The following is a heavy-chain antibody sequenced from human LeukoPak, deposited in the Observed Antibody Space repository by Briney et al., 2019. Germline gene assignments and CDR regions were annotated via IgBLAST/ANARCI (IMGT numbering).Heavy chain of an antibody. D-gene: IGHD3-16*02. CDR3: ATIVGRPGAFDI. J-gene: IGHJ3*02. Sequence: GGSLRLSCAVSGFTFSTYWMHWVRQVAGKGLEWVANIKQDGSEKYYVDSVKGRFTISRDNAKNSLYLQMNSLRAEDTAVYYCATIVGRPGAFDIWGQGTMVTVSS. V-gene: IGHV3-7*01. CDR1: GFTFSTYW. CDR2: IKQDGSEK.